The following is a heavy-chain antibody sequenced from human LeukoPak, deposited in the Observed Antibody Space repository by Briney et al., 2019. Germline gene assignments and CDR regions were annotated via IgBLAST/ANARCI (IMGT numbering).Heavy chain of an antibody. V-gene: IGHV3-74*01. CDR3: ARDQDRSGWYKFDY. Sequence: GSLRLSCAASGFTFSSYSMNWVRQAPGKGLVWVSRINSDGSSTSYADSVKGRFTISRDNAKNTLYLQMNSLRAEDTAVYYCARDQDRSGWYKFDYWGQGTLVTVSS. J-gene: IGHJ4*02. CDR2: INSDGSST. D-gene: IGHD6-19*01. CDR1: GFTFSSYS.